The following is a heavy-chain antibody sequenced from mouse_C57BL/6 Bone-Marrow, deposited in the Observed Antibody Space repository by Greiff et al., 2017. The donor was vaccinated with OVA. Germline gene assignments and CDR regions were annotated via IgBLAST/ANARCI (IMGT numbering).Heavy chain of an antibody. Sequence: EVKLQQSGPELVKPGASVKISCKASGYTFTDYYMNWVKQSHGKSLEWIGDINPNNGGTSYNQKFKGKATLTVDKSSSTAYMELRSLTSEDSAVYYCARKSGPTTGYWGQGTTLTVSS. J-gene: IGHJ2*01. CDR2: INPNNGGT. V-gene: IGHV1-26*01. D-gene: IGHD1-1*01. CDR1: GYTFTDYY. CDR3: ARKSGPTTGY.